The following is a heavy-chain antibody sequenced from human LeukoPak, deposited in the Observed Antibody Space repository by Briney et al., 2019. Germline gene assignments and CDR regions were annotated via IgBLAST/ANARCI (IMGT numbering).Heavy chain of an antibody. CDR3: ARVIIENAFDI. Sequence: SQTLSLTCTVSGGSISSGDYYWSWIRQPPGKGLECIGYIYYSGSTYYNPSLKSRVTISVDTSKNQFSLKLSSVTAADTAVYYCARVIIENAFDIWGQGTMVTVSS. V-gene: IGHV4-30-4*08. CDR1: GGSISSGDYY. J-gene: IGHJ3*02. D-gene: IGHD3-10*01. CDR2: IYYSGST.